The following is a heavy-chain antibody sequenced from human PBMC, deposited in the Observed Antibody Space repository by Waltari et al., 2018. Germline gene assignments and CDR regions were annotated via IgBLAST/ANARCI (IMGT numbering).Heavy chain of an antibody. CDR1: GFTFSSYA. CDR3: AKEGRGYCSSTSCYTFDY. J-gene: IGHJ4*02. D-gene: IGHD2-2*02. V-gene: IGHV3-23*01. Sequence: EVQLLESGGGLVQPGGSLRLSCAASGFTFSSYAMSWVRQAPGKGLEWVSAISGSGGSTYYAESVKGQFTISRDNSKNTLYLQMNSLRAEDTAVYYCAKEGRGYCSSTSCYTFDYWGQGTLVTVSS. CDR2: ISGSGGST.